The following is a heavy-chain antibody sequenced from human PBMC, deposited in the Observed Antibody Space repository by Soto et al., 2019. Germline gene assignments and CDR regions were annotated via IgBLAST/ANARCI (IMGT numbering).Heavy chain of an antibody. J-gene: IGHJ5*02. Sequence: SETLSLTCTVSGGSISSSSYYWGWIRQPPGKGLEWIGSIYYSGSTYYNPSLKSRVTISVDTSKNQFSLKLSSVTAADTAVYYCARPNGDYVRWFDPWGQGTLVTVSS. D-gene: IGHD4-17*01. CDR2: IYYSGST. CDR3: ARPNGDYVRWFDP. CDR1: GGSISSSSYY. V-gene: IGHV4-39*01.